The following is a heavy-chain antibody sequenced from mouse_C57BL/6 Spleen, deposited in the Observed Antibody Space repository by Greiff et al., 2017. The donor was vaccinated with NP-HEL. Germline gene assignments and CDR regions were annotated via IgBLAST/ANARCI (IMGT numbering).Heavy chain of an antibody. CDR1: GYTFTSYW. Sequence: VKQSCKASGYTFTSYWMQWVKQRPGQGLEWIGEIDPSDSYTNYNQKFKGKATLTVDTSSSTAYMQLSSLTSEDSAVYYCARRANWYYFDYWGQGTTLTVSS. D-gene: IGHD4-1*01. V-gene: IGHV1-50*01. CDR3: ARRANWYYFDY. CDR2: IDPSDSYT. J-gene: IGHJ2*01.